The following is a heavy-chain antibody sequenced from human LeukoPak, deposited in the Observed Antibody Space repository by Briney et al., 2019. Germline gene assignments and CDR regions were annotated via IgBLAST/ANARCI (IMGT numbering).Heavy chain of an antibody. CDR3: ARANWWELYGDDY. V-gene: IGHV1-2*02. Sequence: ASVKVSCKASGYTFTGYYMHWVRQAPGQGLEWMGWINPNSGGTNYAQKFQGRVTMTRNTSISTAYMELSSLRSEDTAVYYCARANWWELYGDDYWGQGTLVTVSS. D-gene: IGHD1-26*01. CDR1: GYTFTGYY. CDR2: INPNSGGT. J-gene: IGHJ4*02.